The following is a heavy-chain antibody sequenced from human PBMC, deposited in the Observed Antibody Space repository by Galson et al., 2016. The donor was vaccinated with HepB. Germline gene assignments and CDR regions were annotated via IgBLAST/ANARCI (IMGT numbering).Heavy chain of an antibody. Sequence: SLRLSCAASGFIFSSYAMHWVRQAPGKGLEWVAVMSYDGSNKYYADSVKGRFTIARDNSKNMLYLQMNSLRTEDTVVYYCARNRGGIVVSYYYGMDVWGQGTTVTVSS. CDR2: MSYDGSNK. J-gene: IGHJ6*02. D-gene: IGHD2-15*01. CDR1: GFIFSSYA. CDR3: ARNRGGIVVSYYYGMDV. V-gene: IGHV3-30-3*01.